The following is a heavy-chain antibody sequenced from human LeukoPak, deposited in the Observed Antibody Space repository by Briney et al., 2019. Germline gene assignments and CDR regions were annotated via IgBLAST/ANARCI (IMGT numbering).Heavy chain of an antibody. CDR2: IWYDGSNK. Sequence: GGSLRLSCAASGFTFSSYGMHWVRQAPGKGLEWVAVIWYDGSNKYYADSVKGRFTISRDNSKNTLYLQMNSLRAEDTAVYYCARFGVPYGMDVWGQGTTVTVSS. V-gene: IGHV3-33*01. J-gene: IGHJ6*02. D-gene: IGHD3-16*01. CDR1: GFTFSSYG. CDR3: ARFGVPYGMDV.